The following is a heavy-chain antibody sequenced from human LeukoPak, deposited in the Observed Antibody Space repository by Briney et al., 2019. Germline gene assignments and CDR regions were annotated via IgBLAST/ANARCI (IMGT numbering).Heavy chain of an antibody. CDR2: MNPNTGDT. CDR3: TRGSLSGSSRDY. Sequence: ASVTVSCKASGYTFNVYDINWVRQATGQGLEWMGWMNPNTGDTGYAQKFQGRVTMTRNTSIDTAYMELSGLKSEDTAVYYCTRGSLSGSSRDYWGQGTLVTVSS. D-gene: IGHD1-26*01. V-gene: IGHV1-8*01. CDR1: GYTFNVYD. J-gene: IGHJ4*02.